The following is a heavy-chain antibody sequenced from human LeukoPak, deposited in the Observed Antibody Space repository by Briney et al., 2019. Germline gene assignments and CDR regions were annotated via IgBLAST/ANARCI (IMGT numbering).Heavy chain of an antibody. D-gene: IGHD3-10*01. CDR3: ARDLSPVVRASPMGY. CDR1: GFTFSTYG. CDR2: ITYDGYYK. Sequence: PGGPLRLSCAASGFTFSTYGMHWVRQAPGKGLEWVALITYDGYYKYYSDSVKGRFTISSDTSKNTLSLQMNSLRAEDTAVYYCARDLSPVVRASPMGYWGQGTLVTVSS. J-gene: IGHJ4*02. V-gene: IGHV3-30*03.